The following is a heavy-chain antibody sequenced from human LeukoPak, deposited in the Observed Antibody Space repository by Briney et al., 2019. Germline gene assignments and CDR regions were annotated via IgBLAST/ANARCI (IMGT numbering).Heavy chain of an antibody. Sequence: GGSLRLSCAASGFTVSSNYMSWVRQAPGKGLEWVSVIYSGGSTYYADSVKGRFTISRDNSKNTLYLQMNSLRAEDTAVYYCARLKDCSGGSCYRDWGQGTLVTVSS. D-gene: IGHD2-15*01. CDR2: IYSGGST. V-gene: IGHV3-66*04. CDR1: GFTVSSNY. J-gene: IGHJ4*02. CDR3: ARLKDCSGGSCYRD.